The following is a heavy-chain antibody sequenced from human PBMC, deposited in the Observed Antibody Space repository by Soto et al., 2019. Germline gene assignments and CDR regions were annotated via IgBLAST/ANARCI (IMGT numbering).Heavy chain of an antibody. D-gene: IGHD3-10*01. CDR1: GFTFSSYW. J-gene: IGHJ4*02. Sequence: EVQLVESGGGLVQPGGSLRLSCAASGFTFSSYWMSWVRQAPGKGLEWVANIKQDGSEKYYVDSVKGRFTISGDNAKNSLYRQMNSLRAEDTAVDYGARGVYYYGSGSLYYFDYWGQGTLVTVSS. CDR2: IKQDGSEK. V-gene: IGHV3-7*01. CDR3: ARGVYYYGSGSLYYFDY.